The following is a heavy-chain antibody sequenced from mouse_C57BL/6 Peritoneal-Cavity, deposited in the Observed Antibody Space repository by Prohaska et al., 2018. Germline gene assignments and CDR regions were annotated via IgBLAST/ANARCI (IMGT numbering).Heavy chain of an antibody. CDR2: INSDGSAI. Sequence: EVQLLETGGGLVQPGGSRGLSCEGSGFTFSGFWMTWVRQTPVKTLEWIGDINSDGSAINYAPSIKDRFTIFRDNDKSTLYLQMSNVRSEDTATYFCMRYDGNYWHFDVWGTGTTVTVSS. D-gene: IGHD1-1*01. CDR1: GFTFSGFW. V-gene: IGHV11-2*01. J-gene: IGHJ1*03. CDR3: MRYDGNYWHFDV.